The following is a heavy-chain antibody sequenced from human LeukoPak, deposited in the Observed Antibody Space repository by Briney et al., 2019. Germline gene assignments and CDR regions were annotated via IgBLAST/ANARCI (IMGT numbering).Heavy chain of an antibody. Sequence: GESLQISCKGSGYSFTNYWIGWVRPMPGKALEWMGIIYPGDSDTRYSPSFQGQVTVSADKSISTAYLQWSSLKASDTAMYYCARSLGTMVRGVDYWGQGTLVTVSS. CDR1: GYSFTNYW. CDR3: ARSLGTMVRGVDY. V-gene: IGHV5-51*01. CDR2: IYPGDSDT. D-gene: IGHD3-10*01. J-gene: IGHJ4*02.